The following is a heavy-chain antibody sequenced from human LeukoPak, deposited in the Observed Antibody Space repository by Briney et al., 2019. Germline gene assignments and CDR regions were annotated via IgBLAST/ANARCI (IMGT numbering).Heavy chain of an antibody. J-gene: IGHJ4*02. Sequence: GGSLRLSCAASGFIFKSYWMSRVRQAPGKGLEWVANIKQDGSEENYVDSVRGRFTISRDNAKKSLYLQMNSLRAGDTAVYYCARNPYDILTGFYKNPGGFDFWGQGTLVTVSS. CDR2: IKQDGSEE. CDR1: GFIFKSYW. D-gene: IGHD3-9*01. CDR3: ARNPYDILTGFYKNPGGFDF. V-gene: IGHV3-7*01.